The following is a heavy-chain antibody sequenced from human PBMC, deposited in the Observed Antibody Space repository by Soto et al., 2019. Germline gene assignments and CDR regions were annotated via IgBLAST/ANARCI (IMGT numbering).Heavy chain of an antibody. CDR1: GXSFFGXX. J-gene: IGHJ6*03. CDR3: ARASAYDNGWGSYFYYIDV. Sequence: QVXXQQXXAGLXKPSXTLSLTCAXYGXSFFGXXXXXXRQAPGKGLEWIGEIRDYEVKNRETSRYNPSLRGRVAFSXXXXXXXXXXXXXXVTAADTAVYYCARASAYDNGWGSYFYYIDVWARXTTVSVAS. D-gene: IGHD3-16*01. V-gene: IGHV4-34*01. CDR2: VKNRETS.